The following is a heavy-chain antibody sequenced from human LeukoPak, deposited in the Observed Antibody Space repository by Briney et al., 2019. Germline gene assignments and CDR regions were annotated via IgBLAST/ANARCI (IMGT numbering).Heavy chain of an antibody. CDR2: IYYSGST. Sequence: SETLSLTCTVSGGSISSSSYYWGWIRQPPGKGLEWIGSIYYSGSTNYNPSLKSRVTISVDTSKNQFSLKLSSVTAADTAVYYCASASGYEVNYYYYYGMDVWGQGTTVTVSS. CDR1: GGSISSSSYY. CDR3: ASASGYEVNYYYYYGMDV. J-gene: IGHJ6*02. V-gene: IGHV4-39*07. D-gene: IGHD3-10*01.